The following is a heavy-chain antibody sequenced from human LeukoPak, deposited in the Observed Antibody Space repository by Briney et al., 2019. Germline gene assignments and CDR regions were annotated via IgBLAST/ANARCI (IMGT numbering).Heavy chain of an antibody. Sequence: PSETLSLTCAVYGGSFSGYYWSWIRQPPGKGLEWIGEINHSGSTNYNPSLKSRVTISVDTSKNQFSLKLSSVTAADTAVYFCARDPDSGRYSHAFDLWGQGTMVTVSS. D-gene: IGHD1-26*01. V-gene: IGHV4-34*01. J-gene: IGHJ3*01. CDR2: INHSGST. CDR3: ARDPDSGRYSHAFDL. CDR1: GGSFSGYY.